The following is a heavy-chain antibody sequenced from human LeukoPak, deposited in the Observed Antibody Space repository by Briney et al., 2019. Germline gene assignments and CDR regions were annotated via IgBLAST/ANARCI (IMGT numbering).Heavy chain of an antibody. CDR1: SGSISGYY. J-gene: IGHJ4*02. Sequence: PSETLSLTCAVSSGSISGYYWGWIRQPPGGTLEYIGHIYYTGKPDYNPSLKSRVTMSVDTSKNQFSLRLSSVTAADTAVYYCAREHGDVPFGYWGQGTLVTVSS. CDR2: IYYTGKP. V-gene: IGHV4-59*01. D-gene: IGHD4-17*01. CDR3: AREHGDVPFGY.